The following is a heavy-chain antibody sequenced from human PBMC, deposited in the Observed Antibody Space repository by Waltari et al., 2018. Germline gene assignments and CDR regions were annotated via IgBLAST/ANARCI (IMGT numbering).Heavy chain of an antibody. CDR2: ISSSSSYI. Sequence: EVQLVESGGGLVKPGGSLRLSCAASGFTFSSYSMNWVRQAPGKGLEWVSSISSSSSYIYYADSVKGRFTISRDNAKNSLYLQMNSLRAEDTAVYYCARDLSGGSGYYGYWGQGTLVIVSS. J-gene: IGHJ4*02. CDR1: GFTFSSYS. CDR3: ARDLSGGSGYYGY. V-gene: IGHV3-21*01. D-gene: IGHD3-22*01.